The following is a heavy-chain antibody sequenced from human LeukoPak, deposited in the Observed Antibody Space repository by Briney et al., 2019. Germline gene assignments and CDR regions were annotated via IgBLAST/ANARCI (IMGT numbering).Heavy chain of an antibody. D-gene: IGHD1-26*01. V-gene: IGHV1-58*01. Sequence: GGSVKVSCKASGFTYTSSPLQWVRPARGQRLEWIGCIVVGSGNTNYAQKFQERATITRDMSTSTAYMELSSLRSEDTAVYYCAADSSDPEGWDYGMDVWGQGTTVTVSS. J-gene: IGHJ6*02. CDR3: AADSSDPEGWDYGMDV. CDR1: GFTYTSSP. CDR2: IVVGSGNT.